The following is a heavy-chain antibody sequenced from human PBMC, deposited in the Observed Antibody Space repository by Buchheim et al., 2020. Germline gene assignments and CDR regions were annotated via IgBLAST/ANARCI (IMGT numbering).Heavy chain of an antibody. CDR3: ARGVRRNLQGYCSSTSCYLFDP. V-gene: IGHV4-31*03. J-gene: IGHJ5*02. D-gene: IGHD2-2*01. Sequence: QLQLQESGPGLVKPSETLSLTCTVSGGSISSGGYYWSWIRQHPGKGLEWIGYIYYSGSTYYNPSLKSRVTISVDTSKNQFSLKLSSVTAADTAVYYCARGVRRNLQGYCSSTSCYLFDPWGQGTL. CDR1: GGSISSGGYY. CDR2: IYYSGST.